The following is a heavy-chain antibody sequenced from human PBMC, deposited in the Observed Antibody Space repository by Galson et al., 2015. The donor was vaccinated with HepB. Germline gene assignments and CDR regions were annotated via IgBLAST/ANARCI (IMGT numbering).Heavy chain of an antibody. CDR3: AKDGVLGYCSGGSCYSY. J-gene: IGHJ4*02. CDR2: ISYDGSNK. D-gene: IGHD2-15*01. V-gene: IGHV3-30*18. CDR1: GFTFSSYG. Sequence: SLRLSCAASGFTFSSYGMHWVRQAPGKGLEWVAVISYDGSNKYYADSVKGRFTISRDNSKNTLYRQMNSLRAEDTAVYYCAKDGVLGYCSGGSCYSYWGQGTLVTVSS.